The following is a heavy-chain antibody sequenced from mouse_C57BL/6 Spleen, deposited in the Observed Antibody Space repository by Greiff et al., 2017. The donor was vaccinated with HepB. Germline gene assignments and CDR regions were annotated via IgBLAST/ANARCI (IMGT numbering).Heavy chain of an antibody. J-gene: IGHJ3*01. D-gene: IGHD2-5*01. CDR1: GYTFTSYD. V-gene: IGHV1-85*01. CDR2: IYPRDGST. CDR3: APYSNLAY. Sequence: QVHVKQSGPELVKPGASVKLSCKASGYTFTSYDINWVKQRPGQGLEWIGWIYPRDGSTKYNEKFKGKATLTVDTSSSTAYMELHSLTSEDSAVYFCAPYSNLAYWGQGTLVTVSA.